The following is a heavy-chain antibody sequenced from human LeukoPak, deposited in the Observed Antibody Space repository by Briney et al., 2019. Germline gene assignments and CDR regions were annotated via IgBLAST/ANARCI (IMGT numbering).Heavy chain of an antibody. V-gene: IGHV3-23*01. Sequence: AGGSLRLSCAASGFTFSNYAMNWVRQAPGRGLEWVSAISGSGGSTYYADSVKGRFTISSDNSKNTLYLQMNSLRAEDTAVYYCAKDNGYYPGYFQHWGQGTLVTVSS. D-gene: IGHD3-22*01. J-gene: IGHJ1*01. CDR1: GFTFSNYA. CDR3: AKDNGYYPGYFQH. CDR2: ISGSGGST.